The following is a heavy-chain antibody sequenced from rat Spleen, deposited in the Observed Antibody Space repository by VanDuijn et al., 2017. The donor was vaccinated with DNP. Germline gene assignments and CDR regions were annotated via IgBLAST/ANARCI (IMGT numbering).Heavy chain of an antibody. V-gene: IGHV2-1*01. CDR3: TRDDIGTTRFDY. CDR1: GLPLTSNS. CDR2: IWRNGDT. Sequence: QVQLKESGPGLVQPSQTLSLTCTVSGLPLTSNSISWLRLPPGKGLEWMGLIWRNGDTYYNSALKSRLSIRRDTSKRQVFLKMNSLQTEDTAIYFCTRDDIGTTRFDYWGQGVMVTVSS. D-gene: IGHD1-5*01. J-gene: IGHJ2*01.